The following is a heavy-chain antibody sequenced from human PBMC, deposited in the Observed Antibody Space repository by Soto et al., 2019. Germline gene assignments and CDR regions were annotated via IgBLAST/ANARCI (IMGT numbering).Heavy chain of an antibody. CDR1: GFTFSSYA. V-gene: IGHV3-30-3*01. D-gene: IGHD3-22*01. CDR3: ARAAGVITSFDY. CDR2: ISYDGSNK. Sequence: GGSLRLSCAASGFTFSSYAMHWVRQAPGKGLEWVAVISYDGSNKYYADSVKGRFTISRDNSKNTLYLQMNSLRAEDTAVYYCARAAGVITSFDYWGQGTLVTVSS. J-gene: IGHJ4*02.